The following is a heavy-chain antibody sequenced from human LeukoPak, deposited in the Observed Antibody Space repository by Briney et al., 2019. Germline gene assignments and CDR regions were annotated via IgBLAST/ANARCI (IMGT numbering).Heavy chain of an antibody. CDR3: ARGRHYCSSTSCYTDYYYYKDV. CDR2: IIPIFGTA. D-gene: IGHD2-2*02. Sequence: SVKVSCKASGGTFSSYAISWVRQAPGQGLEWMGGIIPIFGTANYAQKFQGRVTITTDESTSTAYMELSSLRSEDTAVYYCARGRHYCSSTSCYTDYYYYKDVWGKGTTVTVSS. V-gene: IGHV1-69*05. J-gene: IGHJ6*03. CDR1: GGTFSSYA.